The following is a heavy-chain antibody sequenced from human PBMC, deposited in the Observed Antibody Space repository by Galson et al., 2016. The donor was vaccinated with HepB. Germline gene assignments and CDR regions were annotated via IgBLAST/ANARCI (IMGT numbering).Heavy chain of an antibody. Sequence: QSGAEVKKPEESLTISCKASGYSFTNYWIGWARQTPGKGLEWMGMIWPADSETIYSPSFQGQVTISSDKSITTAYLQWSSLKASDTAIYYCARRRGDDPVRFWGQGTMVTVSS. D-gene: IGHD2-21*02. V-gene: IGHV5-51*03. CDR2: IWPADSET. J-gene: IGHJ3*01. CDR1: GYSFTNYW. CDR3: ARRRGDDPVRF.